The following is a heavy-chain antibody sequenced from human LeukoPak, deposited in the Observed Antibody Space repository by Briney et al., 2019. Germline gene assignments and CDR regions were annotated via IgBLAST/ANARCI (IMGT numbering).Heavy chain of an antibody. CDR3: AKSQLAYCSGGSCFDAFDI. J-gene: IGHJ3*02. D-gene: IGHD2-15*01. V-gene: IGHV3-23*01. CDR2: LSHSSYTT. CDR1: GFTFSSYA. Sequence: WGSLRLSCTASGFTFSSYAMSWVRQAPGKGLEWVSALSHSSYTTYYADSVQGRFTTSRDNTKNPLYLQMTSLRAEDTAVYYCAKSQLAYCSGGSCFDAFDIWGQGTMVTVSS.